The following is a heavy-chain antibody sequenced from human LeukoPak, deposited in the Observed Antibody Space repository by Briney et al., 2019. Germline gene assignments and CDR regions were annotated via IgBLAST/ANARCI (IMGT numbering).Heavy chain of an antibody. CDR3: ARAPAANEWRCMDY. D-gene: IGHD2-2*01. J-gene: IGHJ4*02. CDR1: GFTFSSYS. V-gene: IGHV3-21*01. CDR2: ISSSSSYI. Sequence: GGSLRLSCAASGFTFSSYSMNWVRQAPGKGLEWVSSISSSSSYIYYADSVKGRFTISRDNAKNSLYLQMNSLRAEDTAVYYCARAPAANEWRCMDYWGQGTLVTVSS.